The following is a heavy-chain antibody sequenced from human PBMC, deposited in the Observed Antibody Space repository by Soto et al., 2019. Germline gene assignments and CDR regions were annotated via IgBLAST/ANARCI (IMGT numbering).Heavy chain of an antibody. CDR3: AGDGCSGGSCYSSSNAAFDI. CDR1: GYTFTGYY. D-gene: IGHD2-15*01. J-gene: IGHJ3*02. V-gene: IGHV1-2*02. CDR2: INPNSGGT. Sequence: ASVKVSCKASGYTFTGYYMHWVRQAPGQGLEWMGWINPNSGGTNYAQKFQGRVTMTRDTSISTAYMELSRLRSDDTAVYYCAGDGCSGGSCYSSSNAAFDIWGQGTMVTVSS.